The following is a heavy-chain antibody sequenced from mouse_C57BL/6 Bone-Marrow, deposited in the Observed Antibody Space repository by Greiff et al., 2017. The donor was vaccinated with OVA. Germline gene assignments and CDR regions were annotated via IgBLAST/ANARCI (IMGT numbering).Heavy chain of an antibody. CDR1: GYTFTDYY. Sequence: EVKLMESGPVLVKPGASVKMSCKASGYTFTDYYMNWVKQSHGKSLEWIGVINPYNGGTSYNQKFKGKATLTVDKSSSTAYMELNSLTSEDSAVYYCARGGSLYAMDYWGQGTSVTVSS. CDR2: INPYNGGT. CDR3: ARGGSLYAMDY. D-gene: IGHD1-1*01. J-gene: IGHJ4*01. V-gene: IGHV1-19*01.